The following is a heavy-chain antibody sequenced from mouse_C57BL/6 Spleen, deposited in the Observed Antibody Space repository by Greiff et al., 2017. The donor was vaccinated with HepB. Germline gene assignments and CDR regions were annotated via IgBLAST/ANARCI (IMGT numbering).Heavy chain of an antibody. CDR2: ISYSGST. J-gene: IGHJ1*03. CDR1: GYSITSDY. D-gene: IGHD1-1*01. V-gene: IGHV3-8*01. Sequence: EVQGVESGPGLAKPSQTLSLTCSVTGYSITSDYWNWIRKFPGNKLEYMGYISYSGSTYYNPSLKSRISITRDTSKNQYYLQLNSVTTEDIATYYCARGITTVVGTYFDVWGTGTTVTVSS. CDR3: ARGITTVVGTYFDV.